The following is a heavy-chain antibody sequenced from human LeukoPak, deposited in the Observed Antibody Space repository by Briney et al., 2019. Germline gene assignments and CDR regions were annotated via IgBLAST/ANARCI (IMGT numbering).Heavy chain of an antibody. Sequence: SETLSLTCTVSGGAISSSHYDWGWIRQPPGRGLEWIGSIYYSGSTYYNPSLKSRVTISVDTSKNQFSLKLSPATAADTAVYYCAILPATDTYYYDNRGYYRPGVHWGQGTLVTVSS. CDR1: GGAISSSHYD. V-gene: IGHV4-39*07. J-gene: IGHJ4*02. CDR2: IYYSGST. CDR3: AILPATDTYYYDNRGYYRPGVH. D-gene: IGHD3-22*01.